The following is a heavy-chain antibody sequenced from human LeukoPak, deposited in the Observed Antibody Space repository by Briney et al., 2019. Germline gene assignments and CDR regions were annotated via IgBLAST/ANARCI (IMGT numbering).Heavy chain of an antibody. V-gene: IGHV3-33*01. CDR3: ARDSYGGAIVGATTLDY. CDR2: IWYDGSNK. D-gene: IGHD1-26*01. CDR1: GFTFSSYS. Sequence: PGGSLTLSCAASGFTFSSYSMHWVRQAPGKGLEWVAVIWYDGSNKYYADSVKGRFTISRDNSKNTLYLQMNSLRAEDTAVYYCARDSYGGAIVGATTLDYWGHGTLVSVSS. J-gene: IGHJ4*01.